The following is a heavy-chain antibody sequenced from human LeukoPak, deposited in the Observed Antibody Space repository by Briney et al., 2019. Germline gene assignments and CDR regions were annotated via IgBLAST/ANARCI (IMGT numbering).Heavy chain of an antibody. CDR3: ARGTNTYDFDY. CDR2: INPNRGAT. Sequence: LGASVKVSCKASGYTFSGYYMHWVRQAPGQGLEWMGWINPNRGATNYAQKFQGRVTVTRDTSISTANMEVSRLRSDDTAVFYCARGTNTYDFDYWGQGTQVTVSS. J-gene: IGHJ4*02. CDR1: GYTFSGYY. D-gene: IGHD3-22*01. V-gene: IGHV1-2*03.